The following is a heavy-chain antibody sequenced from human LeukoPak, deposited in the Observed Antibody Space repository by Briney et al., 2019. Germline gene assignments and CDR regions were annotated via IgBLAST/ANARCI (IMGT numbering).Heavy chain of an antibody. Sequence: SGPTLVNPTQTLTLTCTFSGFSLTTNGVGVSWIRQPPGKALEWLALIYWNDVKHYSPSLKSRLTITKDTPKNQVVLTVTSMDPLDTATYYCARHDYGDYVGYWGQGTLVTVSS. CDR1: GFSLTTNGVG. V-gene: IGHV2-5*01. D-gene: IGHD4-17*01. CDR3: ARHDYGDYVGY. CDR2: IYWNDVK. J-gene: IGHJ4*02.